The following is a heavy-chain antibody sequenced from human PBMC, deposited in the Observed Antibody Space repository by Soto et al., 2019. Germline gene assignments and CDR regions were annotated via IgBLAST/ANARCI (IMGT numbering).Heavy chain of an antibody. J-gene: IGHJ4*02. CDR2: IYYSGST. CDR1: GGSISSYY. CDR3: AALEYYDSSGYYPFDY. V-gene: IGHV4-59*01. D-gene: IGHD3-22*01. Sequence: SETLSLTCTVSGGSISSYYLSWIRQPPGKGLEWIGYIYYSGSTNYNPSLKSRVTISVDTSKNQFSLKLSSVTAADTAVYYCAALEYYDSSGYYPFDYWGQGTLVTVS.